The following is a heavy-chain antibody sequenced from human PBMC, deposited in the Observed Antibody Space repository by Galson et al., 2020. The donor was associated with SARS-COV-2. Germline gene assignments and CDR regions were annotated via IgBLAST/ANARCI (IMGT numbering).Heavy chain of an antibody. CDR2: ISSSSSYI. CDR1: GFTFSSYS. D-gene: IGHD3-22*01. CDR3: ATVSMIVVAYDAFDI. Sequence: GGSLRLSCAASGFTFSSYSMNWVRQAPGKGLEWVSSISSSSSYIYYADSVKGRFTISRDNAKNSLYLQMNSLRAEDTAVYYCATVSMIVVAYDAFDIWGQGTMVTVSS. J-gene: IGHJ3*02. V-gene: IGHV3-21*01.